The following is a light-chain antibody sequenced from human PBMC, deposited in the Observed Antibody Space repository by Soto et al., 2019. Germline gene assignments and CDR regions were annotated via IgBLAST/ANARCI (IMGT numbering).Light chain of an antibody. CDR1: SGDIGGYDY. CDR3: SSYAGSNNPYV. CDR2: EVT. J-gene: IGLJ1*01. Sequence: QSALAQPTSASGSPGQSVTISCTGTSGDIGGYDYVSWYQQHPGKAPKLMIYEVTKRPLGVPDRFSGSKSGNTASLTVSGLQAEDEADYYCSSYAGSNNPYVFGTGTKVTVL. V-gene: IGLV2-8*01.